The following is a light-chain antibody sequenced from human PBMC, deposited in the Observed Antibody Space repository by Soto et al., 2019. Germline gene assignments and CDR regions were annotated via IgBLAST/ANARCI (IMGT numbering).Light chain of an antibody. V-gene: IGKV3-15*01. CDR1: QSVSSN. CDR2: GAS. Sequence: EIVMTQSPATLSVSPGERGTFSCRASQSVSSNLAWYQQRPGQAPRLLIYGASTRATGIPARFSGSGSGTEFTLTISSLQSQDFAVYYCQQYNNWPPLTFGQGTKVEIK. CDR3: QQYNNWPPLT. J-gene: IGKJ1*01.